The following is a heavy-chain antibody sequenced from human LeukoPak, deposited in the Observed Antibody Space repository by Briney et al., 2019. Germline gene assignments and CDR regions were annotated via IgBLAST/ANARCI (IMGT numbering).Heavy chain of an antibody. J-gene: IGHJ6*04. D-gene: IGHD3-10*02. CDR3: AELGITMIGGV. CDR1: GFTFSSYT. Sequence: GGSLRLSRAASGFTFSSYTMNWVRQAPGKGLEWVTYISSSGSTIYYADSVKGRFTISRDNAKNSLYLQMNSLRAEDTAVYYCAELGITMIGGVWGKGTTVTISS. CDR2: ISSSGSTI. V-gene: IGHV3-48*03.